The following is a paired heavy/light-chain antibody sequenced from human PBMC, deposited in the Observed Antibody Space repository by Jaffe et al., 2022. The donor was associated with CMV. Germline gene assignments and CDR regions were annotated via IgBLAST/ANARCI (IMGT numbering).Light chain of an antibody. J-gene: IGLJ2*01. CDR3: QVWDTRLDPCVI. CDR1: DIRSKS. Sequence: SYVLTQPPSVSVAPGKTATIPCGGDDIRSKSVHWYQQKPGQAPVLVIYYDVDRPSEIPERFSGSNSGETATLTITRVEAGDEADYYCQVWDTRLDPCVIFGGGTKLTVL. CDR2: YDV. V-gene: IGLV3-21*04.
Heavy chain of an antibody. CDR2: VLHNGTT. CDR1: ESEDSVSDYY. Sequence: QVQLQESGPGLVKSSETLSLTCTVSESEDSVSDYYWTWIRQPPNKGLEWIGYVLHNGTTNYSPSLRSRVSMSIHASNNQFSLKLNSVTAADTGVYFCARGRGGHYDNSGYYDSWGLGILVTVSS. V-gene: IGHV4-59*02. J-gene: IGHJ4*02. D-gene: IGHD3-22*01. CDR3: ARGRGGHYDNSGYYDS.